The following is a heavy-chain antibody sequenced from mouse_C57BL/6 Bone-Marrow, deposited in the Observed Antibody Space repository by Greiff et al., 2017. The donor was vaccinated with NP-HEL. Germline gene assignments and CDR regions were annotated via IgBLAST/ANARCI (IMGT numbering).Heavy chain of an antibody. CDR3: ARQNYGYDGGLMDY. Sequence: VKLMESGPGLVAPSQSLSITCTVSGFSLTSYGVHWVRQPPGKGLEWLVVIWSDGSTTYNSALKSRLSISKDNSKSQVFLKMNSLQTDDTAMYYCARQNYGYDGGLMDYWGQGTSVTVSS. CDR2: IWSDGST. J-gene: IGHJ4*01. D-gene: IGHD2-2*01. V-gene: IGHV2-6-1*01. CDR1: GFSLTSYG.